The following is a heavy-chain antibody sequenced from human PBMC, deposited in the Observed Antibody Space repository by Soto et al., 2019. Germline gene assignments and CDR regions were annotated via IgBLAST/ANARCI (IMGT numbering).Heavy chain of an antibody. CDR2: ISAYNGNT. V-gene: IGHV1-18*03. D-gene: IGHD3-10*01. CDR3: ARGVGSGSYYNQYNWFDP. J-gene: IGHJ5*02. CDR1: GYTFTSYG. Sequence: ASVKVSCKASGYTFTSYGISWVRQAPGQGLEWMGWISAYNGNTNYAQKLQGRVTMTTDTSTSTAYMELRSLRSDDMAVYYCARGVGSGSYYNQYNWFDPWGQGTLVTVSS.